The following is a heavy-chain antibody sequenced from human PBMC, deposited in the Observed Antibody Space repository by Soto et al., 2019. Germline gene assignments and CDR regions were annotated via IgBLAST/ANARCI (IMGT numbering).Heavy chain of an antibody. Sequence: ASVKVSCKASGYTFTAYSMHWVRQAPGQGLEWVGWFNPNSGDTIYAQKFQGRVTLTRDTSIGTAYMELYSLTFDDTAVYYCAREASAVISLDYWGQGTLVTVSS. D-gene: IGHD6-19*01. CDR1: GYTFTAYS. V-gene: IGHV1-2*02. CDR3: AREASAVISLDY. CDR2: FNPNSGDT. J-gene: IGHJ4*02.